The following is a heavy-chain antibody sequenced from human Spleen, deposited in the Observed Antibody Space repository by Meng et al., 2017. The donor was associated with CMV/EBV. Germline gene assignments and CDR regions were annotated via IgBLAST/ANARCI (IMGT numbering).Heavy chain of an antibody. CDR1: GFTFSSYG. CDR2: IRYDGSNK. Sequence: GGSLRLSCAASGFTFSSYGMHWVRQAPGKGLEWVAFIRYDGSNKYYADSVKGRFTISRDNSKNTLYLQMNSLRAEDTAVYYCAKGGYDYVWGSDDYWGQGTLVTVSS. CDR3: AKGGYDYVWGSDDY. D-gene: IGHD3-16*01. V-gene: IGHV3-30*02. J-gene: IGHJ4*02.